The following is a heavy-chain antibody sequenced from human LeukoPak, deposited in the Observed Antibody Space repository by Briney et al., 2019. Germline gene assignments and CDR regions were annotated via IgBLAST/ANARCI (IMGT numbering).Heavy chain of an antibody. CDR1: GFTFSSYA. CDR3: ARSIAVADNYYYYYMDV. J-gene: IGHJ6*03. CDR2: ISGSGGST. Sequence: GGSLRLSCAASGFTFSSYAMSWVRQAPGKGLEWVSAISGSGGSTYYADSVKGRFTISRDNSKNTLYLQMNSLRAEDTAVYYCARSIAVADNYYYYYMDVWGQGTLVTVSS. D-gene: IGHD6-19*01. V-gene: IGHV3-23*01.